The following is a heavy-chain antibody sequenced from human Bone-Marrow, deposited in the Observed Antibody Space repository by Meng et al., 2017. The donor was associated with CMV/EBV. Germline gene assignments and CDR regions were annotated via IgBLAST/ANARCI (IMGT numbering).Heavy chain of an antibody. CDR3: ASNGAGSSWYYGMDV. CDR1: GYSFTTYW. V-gene: IGHV5-51*01. J-gene: IGHJ6*02. D-gene: IGHD6-13*01. CDR2: IYPGDSDT. Sequence: GGSLRLSCKGFGYSFTTYWIAWVRQMSGKGLEWMGIIYPGDSDTRYSPSFQGQVTISADKSISTAYLQWSSLKASDTAMYYCASNGAGSSWYYGMDVWGQGTTVTVSS.